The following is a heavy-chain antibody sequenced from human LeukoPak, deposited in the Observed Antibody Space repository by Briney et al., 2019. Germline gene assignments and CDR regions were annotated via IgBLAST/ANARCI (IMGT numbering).Heavy chain of an antibody. CDR1: GFAFDRFW. CDR2: IGSSI. Sequence: GGSLRLSCAASGFAFDRFWMTWVRQAPGKGLEWVSYIGSSIYYADSVKGRFTISRDNAKNSLYLQMNSLRAEDTAVYYCARDRGIVGTTGYYYMDVWGKGTTVTVSS. V-gene: IGHV3-48*04. J-gene: IGHJ6*03. CDR3: ARDRGIVGTTGYYYMDV. D-gene: IGHD1-26*01.